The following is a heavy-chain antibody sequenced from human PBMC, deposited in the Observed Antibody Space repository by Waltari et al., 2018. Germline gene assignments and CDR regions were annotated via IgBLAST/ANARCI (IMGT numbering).Heavy chain of an antibody. CDR3: ARVGDYHGSGRFGLDV. CDR2: INRDGTA. CDR1: GGSFSGYF. Sequence: QAQLHQWGAGLLQPSETLSLTCAVSGGSFSGYFLSWIRQSPGKGLEWIGEINRDGTANYNPSLKSRVGMSVDTIKSQISLSLSSVTAADAAVYYCARVGDYHGSGRFGLDVWGRGTRVTVSS. J-gene: IGHJ6*02. V-gene: IGHV4-34*01. D-gene: IGHD3-10*01.